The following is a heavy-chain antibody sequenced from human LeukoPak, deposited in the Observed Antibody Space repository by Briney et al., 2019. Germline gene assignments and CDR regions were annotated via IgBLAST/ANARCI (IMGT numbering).Heavy chain of an antibody. CDR1: GFTLSNYA. Sequence: GSPRLSCAASGFTLSNYAMSWVRPAPGKGLEWVSGMSGGGGSTDYADSVKGRFTISRDNSRNTLYLQMNSLRAEDTAVYYCAKLSTVASNYWGQGILVTVSS. V-gene: IGHV3-23*01. D-gene: IGHD4-11*01. J-gene: IGHJ4*02. CDR3: AKLSTVASNY. CDR2: MSGGGGST.